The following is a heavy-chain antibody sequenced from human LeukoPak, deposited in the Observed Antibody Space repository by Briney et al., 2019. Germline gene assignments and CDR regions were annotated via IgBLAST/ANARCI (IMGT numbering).Heavy chain of an antibody. CDR2: INPDGRTT. D-gene: IGHD3-22*01. V-gene: IGHV3-74*01. J-gene: IGHJ4*02. CDR3: ATKTPGNYPYDY. Sequence: GGSLRLSCAASGFSFSTYWMHWVRQDEGKGLMWVSRINPDGRTTDYADSGKGRFTISRDNSKSTLSLQMANLRVEDTAVYYCATKTPGNYPYDYWGQGTLVTVSP. CDR1: GFSFSTYW.